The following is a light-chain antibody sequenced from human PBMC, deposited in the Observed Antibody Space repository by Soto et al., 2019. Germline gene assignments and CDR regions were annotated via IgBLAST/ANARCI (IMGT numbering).Light chain of an antibody. Sequence: NRLTQSPSSLSASIGDRVTITCRASQSISSWLAWYQQKPGKAPKLLIYDASSLESGVPSRFSGSGSGTEFTLTISSLQPDDFATYYCQQYNSYSWTFGQGTKVDI. V-gene: IGKV1-5*01. J-gene: IGKJ1*01. CDR1: QSISSW. CDR3: QQYNSYSWT. CDR2: DAS.